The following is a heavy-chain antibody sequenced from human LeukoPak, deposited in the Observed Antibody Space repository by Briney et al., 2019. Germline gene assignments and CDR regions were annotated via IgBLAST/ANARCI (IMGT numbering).Heavy chain of an antibody. D-gene: IGHD3-16*02. CDR1: GYTFTSFG. V-gene: IGHV1-18*01. CDR3: ARDRYYDYVWGSYRQNWFDP. Sequence: ASVKVSCKASGYTFTSFGISWVRQAPGQGLEWMGWISGYNGNTNYAQKVQGRVTMTTDTSTSTAYMELRSLRSDDTAVYYCARDRYYDYVWGSYRQNWFDPWGQGTLVIVSS. J-gene: IGHJ5*02. CDR2: ISGYNGNT.